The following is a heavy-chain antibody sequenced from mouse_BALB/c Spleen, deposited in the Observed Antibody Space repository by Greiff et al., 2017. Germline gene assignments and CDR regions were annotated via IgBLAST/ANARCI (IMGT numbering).Heavy chain of an antibody. V-gene: IGHV2-9*02. CDR2: IWAGGST. J-gene: IGHJ2*01. CDR3: ARDLGYGNCYFDY. Sequence: QVQLKESGPGLVAPSQSLSITCTVSGFSLTSYGVHWVRQPPGKGLEWLGVIWAGGSTNYNSALMSRLSISKDNSKSQVFLKMNSLQTDDTAMYYCARDLGYGNCYFDYWGQGTTLTVSS. CDR1: GFSLTSYG. D-gene: IGHD2-1*01.